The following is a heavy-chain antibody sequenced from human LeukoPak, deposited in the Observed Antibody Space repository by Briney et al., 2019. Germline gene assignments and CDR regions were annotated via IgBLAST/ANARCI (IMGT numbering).Heavy chain of an antibody. CDR1: GFTFSTYS. D-gene: IGHD3-22*01. CDR3: ARVQNSYHYDSSGYVYY. Sequence: GGSLRLSCAASGFTFSTYSMNWVRQAPGEGLDWVTVISYDGSKKYYADSVKGRFTISRDNSKNTLYLQMNSLRAEDTAVYYCARVQNSYHYDSSGYVYYWGQGTLVTVSS. CDR2: ISYDGSKK. V-gene: IGHV3-30*03. J-gene: IGHJ4*02.